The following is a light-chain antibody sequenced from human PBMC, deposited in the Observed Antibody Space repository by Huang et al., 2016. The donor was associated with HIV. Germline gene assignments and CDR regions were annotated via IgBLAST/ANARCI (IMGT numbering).Light chain of an antibody. CDR1: QSIGRS. J-gene: IGKJ4*01. CDR2: YAS. Sequence: EIVLTQSPDFQSVTPNEKVTITCRASQSIGRSLHWYQQKAGQSPKGLSKYASQSISGVPSRFTGSGSGTDFTLTINGLEAEDAAVYYCHQTSSFPLTFGGGTKVEIK. V-gene: IGKV6D-21*02. CDR3: HQTSSFPLT.